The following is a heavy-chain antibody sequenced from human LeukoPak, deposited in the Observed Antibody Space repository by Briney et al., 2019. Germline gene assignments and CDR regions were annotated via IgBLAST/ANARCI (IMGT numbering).Heavy chain of an antibody. CDR1: GFTFSSYA. V-gene: IGHV3-23*01. CDR2: ISGSGGST. J-gene: IGHJ3*02. Sequence: LPGGSLRLSCAASGFTFSSYAMSWVRQAPGKGLEWVSVISGSGGSTYYADSVKGRFTISRDNSKNTLYLQMNSLRAEDTAVYYCAKDYYGSGSYYSGDAFDIWGQGTMVTVSS. CDR3: AKDYYGSGSYYSGDAFDI. D-gene: IGHD3-10*01.